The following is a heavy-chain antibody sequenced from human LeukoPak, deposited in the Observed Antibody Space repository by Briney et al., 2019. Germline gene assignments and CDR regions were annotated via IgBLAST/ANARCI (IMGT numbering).Heavy chain of an antibody. J-gene: IGHJ4*02. V-gene: IGHV3-11*03. D-gene: IGHD3-22*01. CDR3: ARSQSYYDTSGYYPHDY. CDR1: GFXFSDYY. Sequence: GGSLRLSCAASGFXFSDYYMSWIRQAPGKGLEWVSYISSSSSYTNYADSVKGRLTISRDNAKNSLYLQMHRLRAEDTAVYYCARSQSYYDTSGYYPHDYWGQGTLVTVSS. CDR2: ISSSSSYT.